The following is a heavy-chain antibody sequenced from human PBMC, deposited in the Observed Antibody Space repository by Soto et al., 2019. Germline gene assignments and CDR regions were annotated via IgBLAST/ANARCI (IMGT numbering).Heavy chain of an antibody. CDR3: AKESYDYGWGSYRFNPPWLYV. CDR1: GFTFSSYG. D-gene: IGHD3-16*02. J-gene: IGHJ6*02. V-gene: IGHV3-30*18. Sequence: GGSLRLSCAASGFTFSSYGMHWVRQAPGKGLEWVAVISYDGSNKYYADSVKGLFTISRDNSKNTLYLQMNSLRAEDTAVYYCAKESYDYGWGSYRFNPPWLYVWGQGTTVTVSS. CDR2: ISYDGSNK.